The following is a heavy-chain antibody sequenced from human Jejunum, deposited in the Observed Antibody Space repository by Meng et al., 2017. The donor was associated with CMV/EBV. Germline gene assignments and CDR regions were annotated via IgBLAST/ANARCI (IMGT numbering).Heavy chain of an antibody. D-gene: IGHD1-26*01. CDR3: ARWSGTYYDY. Sequence: DVPLVESGGDLVQPWESLRLSCAASGLTVSSNYMSWLRQAPGKGLEWVSILYSSGITYYADSVKGRFTISRDNSKNTLYFQMNTLRAEDTAVYYCARWSGTYYDYWGQGTLVTVSS. V-gene: IGHV3-66*01. J-gene: IGHJ4*02. CDR1: GLTVSSNY. CDR2: LYSSGIT.